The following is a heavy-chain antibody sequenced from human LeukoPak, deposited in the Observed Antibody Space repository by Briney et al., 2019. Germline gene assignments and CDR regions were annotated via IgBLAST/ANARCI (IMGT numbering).Heavy chain of an antibody. Sequence: GGSLRLSCAASGFSLSNYWVTWVRRAPGTGLEWVANINPGGTETYYVEPVKGRFTISRDNAKNLVYLQMNSLRAEDSAVYHCGRFGYVAGVDLWGQGTLVTVSS. V-gene: IGHV3-7*01. J-gene: IGHJ4*02. CDR1: GFSLSNYW. CDR2: INPGGTET. D-gene: IGHD6-19*01. CDR3: GRFGYVAGVDL.